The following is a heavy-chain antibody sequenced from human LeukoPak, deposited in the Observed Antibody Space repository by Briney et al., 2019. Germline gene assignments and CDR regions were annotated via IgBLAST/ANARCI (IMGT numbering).Heavy chain of an antibody. J-gene: IGHJ4*02. D-gene: IGHD4-17*01. CDR1: GFAFSTYW. Sequence: HPGGSLRLSCAASGFAFSTYWMHWVSQAPGKGLVWVSRINSDASTTSYADSVKGRFTISRDNAKNTLYLQMSSLRAEDTAVYYCARLDAYGGYGDSWGPGNLFTVSS. V-gene: IGHV3-74*01. CDR2: INSDASTT. CDR3: ARLDAYGGYGDS.